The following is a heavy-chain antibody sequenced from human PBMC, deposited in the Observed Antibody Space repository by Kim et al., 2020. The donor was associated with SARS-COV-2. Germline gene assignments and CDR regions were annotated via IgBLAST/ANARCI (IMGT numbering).Heavy chain of an antibody. J-gene: IGHJ6*02. CDR3: ARGESPRGLWRGHSNYDVWSGHFYYYGMDV. CDR2: LDPSNGNT. CDR1: GYTFTSYD. V-gene: IGHV1-8*01. Sequence: ASVKVSCKASGYTFTSYDINWVRQAPGQGLEWMGWLDPSNGNTGYSQKFQGRVTMTRDTSISTAYMELSSLRPEATAVYYCARGESPRGLWRGHSNYDVWSGHFYYYGMDVWGQGTTVTVSS. D-gene: IGHD3-3*01.